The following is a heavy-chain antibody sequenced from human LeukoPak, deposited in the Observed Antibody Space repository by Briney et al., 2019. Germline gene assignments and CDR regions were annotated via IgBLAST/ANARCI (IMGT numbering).Heavy chain of an antibody. J-gene: IGHJ3*02. CDR2: INHSGST. Sequence: SETLSLTCAVYGGSFSGYYWSWIRQPPGKGLEWIGEINHSGSTNYNPSLKSRVTISVDTSKNQFSLKLSSVTAADTAVYYCARVVVVAAVISDAFDIWGQGTMVTVSS. V-gene: IGHV4-34*01. CDR3: ARVVVVAAVISDAFDI. CDR1: GGSFSGYY. D-gene: IGHD2-15*01.